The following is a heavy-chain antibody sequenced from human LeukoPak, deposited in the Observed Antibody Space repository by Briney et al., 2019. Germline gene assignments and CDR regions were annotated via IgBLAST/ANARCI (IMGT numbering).Heavy chain of an antibody. D-gene: IGHD6-6*01. J-gene: IGHJ3*02. CDR3: ARDRSSISARTIDAFDI. CDR1: GFTFSNHA. CDR2: ISAGSTTT. V-gene: IGHV3-23*01. Sequence: GGSLRLSCTASGFTFSNHAMNWVRQAPGKGLEWVSVISAGSTTTYYAGSVKGHFTISRDNSENTLYLQMNNLRVEDTAIYYCARDRSSISARTIDAFDIWGQGTMVTVSS.